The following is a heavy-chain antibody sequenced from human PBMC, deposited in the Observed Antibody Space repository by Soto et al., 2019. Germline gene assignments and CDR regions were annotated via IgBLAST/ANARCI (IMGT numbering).Heavy chain of an antibody. D-gene: IGHD6-13*01. V-gene: IGHV3-30-3*01. CDR1: GFTFSSYA. J-gene: IGHJ3*02. CDR3: ARDLEYWRQQLVTWDAFDI. Sequence: GGSLRLSCAASGFTFSSYAMHWVRQAPGKGLEWVAVISYDGSNKYYADSVKGRFTISRDNSKNTLYLQMNSLRAEDTAADYCARDLEYWRQQLVTWDAFDIWGQGTMVTVSS. CDR2: ISYDGSNK.